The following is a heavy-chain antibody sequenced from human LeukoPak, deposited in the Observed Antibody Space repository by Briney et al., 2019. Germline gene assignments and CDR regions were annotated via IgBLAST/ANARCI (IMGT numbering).Heavy chain of an antibody. Sequence: GGSLGLSCPASGFTFSDYYMSWTPQAPGKGLGGVSYISSSGSTIYYADSVKGRFTISRDNAKNSLYLQMNSLRAEDTAVYYCARVLSDYYDSSGYYYWGQGTLVTVSS. CDR3: ARVLSDYYDSSGYYY. V-gene: IGHV3-11*01. D-gene: IGHD3-22*01. J-gene: IGHJ4*02. CDR1: GFTFSDYY. CDR2: ISSSGSTI.